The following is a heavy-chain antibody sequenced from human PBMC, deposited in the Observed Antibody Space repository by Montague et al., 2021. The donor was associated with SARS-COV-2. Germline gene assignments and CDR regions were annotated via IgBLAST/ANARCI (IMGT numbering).Heavy chain of an antibody. V-gene: IGHV4-59*13. CDR3: ARSVVGGTYRHTRWFDP. J-gene: IGHJ5*02. Sequence: SETLSLTCTVSGDSMRSSYWNWIRQPPGKGLEYIGYTYYSGVANYNPSLRSRATISLDTSKNQFSLNLRSVTAADTAVYYCARSVVGGTYRHTRWFDPWGQGTLVTVFS. CDR2: TYYSGVA. D-gene: IGHD3-16*02. CDR1: GDSMRSSY.